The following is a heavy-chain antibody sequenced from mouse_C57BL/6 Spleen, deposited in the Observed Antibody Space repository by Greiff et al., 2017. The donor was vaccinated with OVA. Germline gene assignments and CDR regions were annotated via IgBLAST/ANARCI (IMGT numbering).Heavy chain of an antibody. CDR3: ITAQASAWFAY. J-gene: IGHJ3*01. CDR1: GFNIKDDY. Sequence: EVKLQQSGAELVRPGASVKLSCTASGFNIKDDYMHWVKQRPEQGLEWIGWIDPENGDTEYASKFQGKATITADTSSNTAYLQLSSLTSEDTAVYYCITAQASAWFAYWGQGTLVTVSA. CDR2: IDPENGDT. D-gene: IGHD3-2*02. V-gene: IGHV14-4*01.